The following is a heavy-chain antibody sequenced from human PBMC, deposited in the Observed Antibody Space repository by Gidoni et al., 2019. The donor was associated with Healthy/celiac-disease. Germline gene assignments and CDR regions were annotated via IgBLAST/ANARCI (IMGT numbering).Heavy chain of an antibody. J-gene: IGHJ4*02. Sequence: QVQLVESGGGVVQPGRSLRLSCAASGFTFSSYAMHWVRQAPGKGLEWVAVISYDGSNKYYADSVKGRFTISRDNSKNTLYLQMNSLRAEDTAVYYWAREGGGSYRYGPIFDYWGQGTLVTVSS. CDR3: AREGGGSYRYGPIFDY. CDR1: GFTFSSYA. D-gene: IGHD3-16*02. V-gene: IGHV3-30-3*01. CDR2: ISYDGSNK.